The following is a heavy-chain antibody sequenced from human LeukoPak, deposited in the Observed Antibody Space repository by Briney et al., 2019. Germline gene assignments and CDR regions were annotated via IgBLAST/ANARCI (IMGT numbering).Heavy chain of an antibody. V-gene: IGHV1-46*01. CDR2: INPSGGST. Sequence: GASVKVSCKASGYTFTSYYMHWVRQAPGQGLEWMGIINPSGGSTSYAQKFQGRVTMTRDMSTSTVYMELRSLRSDDTAVYYCARDFVWLRLPSYWGQGTLVTVSS. CDR1: GYTFTSYY. J-gene: IGHJ4*02. D-gene: IGHD5-12*01. CDR3: ARDFVWLRLPSY.